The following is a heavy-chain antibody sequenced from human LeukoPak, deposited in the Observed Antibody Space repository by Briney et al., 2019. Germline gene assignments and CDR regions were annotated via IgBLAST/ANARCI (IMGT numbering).Heavy chain of an antibody. CDR3: ARDKVALDGQYYFDY. CDR1: GYTFTSYY. D-gene: IGHD2-2*03. CDR2: INPSGGST. J-gene: IGHJ4*02. Sequence: ASVKVSCKASGYTFTSYYMHWVRQAPGQGLEWMGIINPSGGSTSYAQKFQGRVTMTRDTSTSTVYMELSSLGSEDTAVYYCARDKVALDGQYYFDYWGQGTLVTVSS. V-gene: IGHV1-46*01.